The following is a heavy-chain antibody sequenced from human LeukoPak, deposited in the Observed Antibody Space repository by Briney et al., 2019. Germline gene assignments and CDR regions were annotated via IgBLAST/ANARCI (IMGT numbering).Heavy chain of an antibody. D-gene: IGHD2-2*01. J-gene: IGHJ5*02. CDR3: ARHAANIAPRARQYRLLPHSGWFDP. Sequence: KPSETLSLTCTVSGGSISSSSYYWGWIRQPPGKGLEWIGSIYYSGSTYYNPSLKGRVTISVDTSKNQFSLKLSSVTAADTAVYYCARHAANIAPRARQYRLLPHSGWFDPWGQGTLVTVSS. V-gene: IGHV4-39*01. CDR2: IYYSGST. CDR1: GGSISSSSYY.